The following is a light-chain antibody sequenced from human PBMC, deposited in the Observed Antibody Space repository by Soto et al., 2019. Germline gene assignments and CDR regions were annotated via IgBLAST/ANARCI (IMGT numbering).Light chain of an antibody. CDR3: QQYGRSPYT. CDR1: QSVSNSY. Sequence: EIVLTQSPGTLSLSPGERATLSCRASQSVSNSYLAWYQQKPGQTPRLLIYGASSRATDIPDRFSGSGSGTDFTLTINILEPEDFAVYYCQQYGRSPYTFGQGTKLEIK. CDR2: GAS. V-gene: IGKV3-20*01. J-gene: IGKJ2*01.